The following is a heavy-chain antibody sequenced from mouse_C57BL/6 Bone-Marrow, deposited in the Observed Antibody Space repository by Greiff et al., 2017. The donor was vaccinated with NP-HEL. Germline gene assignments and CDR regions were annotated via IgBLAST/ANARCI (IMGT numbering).Heavy chain of an antibody. CDR1: GFNIKDAY. CDR3: TSITTVAPYYFDY. J-gene: IGHJ2*01. V-gene: IGHV14-4*01. Sequence: EVQLQQSGAELVRPGASVKLSCTASGFNIKDAYMHWVKQRPEPGLEWIGWIDPENGDPEYVSKFQGKATIPADTSSNTAYLQLSSLTSEDTAVYYCTSITTVAPYYFDYWGQGTTLTVSS. CDR2: IDPENGDP. D-gene: IGHD1-1*01.